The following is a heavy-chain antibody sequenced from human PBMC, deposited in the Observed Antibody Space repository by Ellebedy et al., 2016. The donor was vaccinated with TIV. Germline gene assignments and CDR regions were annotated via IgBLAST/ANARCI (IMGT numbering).Heavy chain of an antibody. D-gene: IGHD6-19*01. Sequence: ASVKVSCXASGYTFTNFGISWVRQAPGQGLEWMGWVSPYNGNTNYAQKFQARVTMTTDTSTSTAYMELRSLRSDDTAVYYCAIRYSSGWSLDYWGQGTLVTVSS. CDR3: AIRYSSGWSLDY. V-gene: IGHV1-18*01. CDR2: VSPYNGNT. J-gene: IGHJ4*02. CDR1: GYTFTNFG.